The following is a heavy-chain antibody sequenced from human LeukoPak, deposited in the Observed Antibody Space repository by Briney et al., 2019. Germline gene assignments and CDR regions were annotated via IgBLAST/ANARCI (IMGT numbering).Heavy chain of an antibody. CDR1: GYTFTSYA. CDR3: ARFSFRSGKNAFDI. J-gene: IGHJ3*02. V-gene: IGHV1-3*01. Sequence: ASVKVSCKASGYTFTSYAMHWVRQAPGQRLEWMGWINAGNGNTKYSQEFQGRVTITRDTSASTAYMELSSLRSDDTAVYYCARFSFRSGKNAFDIWGQGTMVTVSS. D-gene: IGHD3-3*01. CDR2: INAGNGNT.